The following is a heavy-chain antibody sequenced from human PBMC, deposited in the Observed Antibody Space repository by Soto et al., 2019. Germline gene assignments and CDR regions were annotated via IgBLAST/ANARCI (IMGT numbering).Heavy chain of an antibody. CDR3: ARDLHYYHSSGYSYYFDH. CDR1: GDSVSSNSAA. CDR2: TYYRSKWYN. D-gene: IGHD3-22*01. J-gene: IGHJ4*02. Sequence: PSQTLSLTCAISGDSVSSNSAAWNWIRQSPSRGLEWLGRTYYRSKWYNDYAVSVKSRITINPDTPKNQFSLQLNSVTPEDTAVYYCARDLHYYHSSGYSYYFDHWGQGTLVTVS. V-gene: IGHV6-1*01.